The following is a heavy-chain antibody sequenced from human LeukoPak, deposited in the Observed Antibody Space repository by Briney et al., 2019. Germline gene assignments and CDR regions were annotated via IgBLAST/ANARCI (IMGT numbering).Heavy chain of an antibody. J-gene: IGHJ4*02. CDR1: GGSISSSIYY. Sequence: SETLSLTCTVSGGSISSSIYYWGWIRQPPGKGLEWIGSIYYSGSTYYNPSLKSRVTISVDTSKNQFSLKLSSVTAADTAVYYCARGDDSYGSLLDYWGQGTLVTVSS. V-gene: IGHV4-39*07. D-gene: IGHD5-18*01. CDR2: IYYSGST. CDR3: ARGDDSYGSLLDY.